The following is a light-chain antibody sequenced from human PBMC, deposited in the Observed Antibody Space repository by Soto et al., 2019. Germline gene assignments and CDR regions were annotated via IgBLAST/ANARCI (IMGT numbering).Light chain of an antibody. V-gene: IGKV1-39*01. CDR1: QSISSY. J-gene: IGKJ4*01. CDR2: AES. CDR3: QQSYSTPLT. Sequence: DIQMTQSPSSLSACVGDRVTITCRASQSISSYLNWYQQKPGKAPKLLIYAESSLQSGVPSRFSGSGSGTDFTLTISSLQPEDFATYYCQQSYSTPLTFGGGTKVEIK.